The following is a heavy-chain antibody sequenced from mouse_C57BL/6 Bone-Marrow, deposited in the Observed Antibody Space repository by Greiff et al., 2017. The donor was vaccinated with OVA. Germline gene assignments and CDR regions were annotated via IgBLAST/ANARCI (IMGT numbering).Heavy chain of an antibody. CDR1: GYTFPSYW. V-gene: IGHV1-69*01. Sequence: QVQLQQPGAELVMPGASVKLSCKASGYTFPSYWMHWVKQRPGQGLEWIGEIDPSDSYTNYNQKFKGKSTLTVDKSSSTAYMQLSSQTSEDSAVYYCATGTDYWGQGTTLTVSS. J-gene: IGHJ2*01. CDR3: ATGTDY. D-gene: IGHD4-1*01. CDR2: IDPSDSYT.